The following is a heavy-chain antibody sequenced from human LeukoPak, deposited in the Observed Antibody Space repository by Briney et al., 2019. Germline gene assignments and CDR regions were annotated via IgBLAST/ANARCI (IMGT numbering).Heavy chain of an antibody. Sequence: ASVKVSCRTSGYTFTSYGITWVRQAPGQGLEWLGWISGNNGDTSYAHNVDGRVTMTTDTSTSTGYMELRSLRSDDTAVYYCARTSITMVSSTWGQGTLVIVSS. V-gene: IGHV1-18*04. CDR2: ISGNNGDT. CDR3: ARTSITMVSST. J-gene: IGHJ4*02. CDR1: GYTFTSYG. D-gene: IGHD3-10*01.